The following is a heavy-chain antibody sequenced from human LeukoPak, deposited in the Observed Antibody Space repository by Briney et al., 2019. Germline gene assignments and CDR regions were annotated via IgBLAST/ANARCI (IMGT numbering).Heavy chain of an antibody. J-gene: IGHJ3*02. V-gene: IGHV3-53*01. CDR1: TFTVYTYY. CDR2: IYSDGST. D-gene: IGHD3-16*01. Sequence: PGGSLRLSCAASTFTVYTYYMSWVRQAPGKGLEWVSVIYSDGSTYYADSVKGRFTISRDNSKNTLYLQMNSLRAEDTAMYYCARDKGGGGAFDIWGQGTMVTVSS. CDR3: ARDKGGGGAFDI.